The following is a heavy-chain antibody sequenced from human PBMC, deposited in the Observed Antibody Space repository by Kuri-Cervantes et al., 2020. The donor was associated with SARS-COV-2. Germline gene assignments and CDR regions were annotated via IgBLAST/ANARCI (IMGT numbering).Heavy chain of an antibody. V-gene: IGHV2-26*01. CDR1: GFSLSNARMG. Sequence: SGPTLVKPTETLTLTCTVSGFSLSNARMGVSWIRQPPGKALEWLAHIFSNDEKSYSTSLKSRLTISKDTSKNQVVLTMTNMDPVDTATYYCAHRRYCSSTSCYLPIGGVWFDPWGQGTLVTVSS. CDR3: AHRRYCSSTSCYLPIGGVWFDP. CDR2: IFSNDEK. J-gene: IGHJ5*02. D-gene: IGHD2-2*01.